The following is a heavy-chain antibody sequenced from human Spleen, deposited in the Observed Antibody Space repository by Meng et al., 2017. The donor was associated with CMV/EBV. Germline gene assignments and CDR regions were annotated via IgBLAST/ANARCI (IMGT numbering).Heavy chain of an antibody. CDR1: GYTFTTYA. D-gene: IGHD5-12*01. J-gene: IGHJ4*02. V-gene: IGHV7-4-1*02. CDR2: INTNTGNP. CDR3: ARQGWLRSADFDF. Sequence: KASGYTFTTYAMNWVRPAPGQGLEWMGWINTNTGNPTYAQAFTGRFVFSLDTSVSTAYLQINSLKADDTAVYYCARQGWLRSADFDFWGQGTLVTVSS.